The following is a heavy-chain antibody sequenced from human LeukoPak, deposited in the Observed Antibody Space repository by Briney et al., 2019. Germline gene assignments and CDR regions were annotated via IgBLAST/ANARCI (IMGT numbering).Heavy chain of an antibody. V-gene: IGHV3-74*01. D-gene: IGHD3-10*01. CDR1: GFTLRSFW. J-gene: IGHJ5*02. Sequence: PGGSLRLSCAGSGFTLRSFWMHWVRHAPGKGLEWVSLINNDGSITTYAASVKGRFTISRDNTDNTLYLQMTNLRVEDSAVYFCAREPSNYGSGSYYLPAWGQGTLVTVSS. CDR3: AREPSNYGSGSYYLPA. CDR2: INNDGSIT.